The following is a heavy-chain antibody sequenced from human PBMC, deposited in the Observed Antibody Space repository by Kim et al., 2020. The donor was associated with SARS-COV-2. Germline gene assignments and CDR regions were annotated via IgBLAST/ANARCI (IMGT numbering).Heavy chain of an antibody. V-gene: IGHV3-30*07. D-gene: IGHD2-2*02. Sequence: FTISRDNSKNTLYLQMNSLRAEDTAVYYCARERDIVVVPAAIFYYYGMDVWGQGTTVTVSS. CDR3: ARERDIVVVPAAIFYYYGMDV. J-gene: IGHJ6*02.